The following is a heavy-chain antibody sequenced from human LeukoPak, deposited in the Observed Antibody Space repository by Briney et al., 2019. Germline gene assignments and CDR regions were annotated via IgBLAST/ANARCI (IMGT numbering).Heavy chain of an antibody. Sequence: GGSLRLSCAASGFTFSSYTRNWVLQAPGKGLEWVSSISSSSGYIYYADSVKGRFTISRDNAKNSLYLQLNSLRAEDTAVYYCVNDCSSCSCYDYWGQGTLVTVSS. CDR2: ISSSSGYI. CDR3: VNDCSSCSCYDY. J-gene: IGHJ4*02. D-gene: IGHD2-2*01. V-gene: IGHV3-21*01. CDR1: GFTFSSYT.